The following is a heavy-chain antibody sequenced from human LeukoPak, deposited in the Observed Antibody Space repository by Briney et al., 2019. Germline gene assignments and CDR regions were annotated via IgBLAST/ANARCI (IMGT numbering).Heavy chain of an antibody. D-gene: IGHD4-17*01. CDR3: ARGGATVTTHFGY. CDR2: ISGYNGNT. CDR1: GYTFTNYG. Sequence: GASVKVSCKASGYTFTNYGITWVRQAPGQGLEWMGWISGYNGNTNYAQNFQGRVTMTTDTSTSTAYMELRSLRSDDTAVYYCARGGATVTTHFGYWGLGTLVTVSS. J-gene: IGHJ4*02. V-gene: IGHV1-18*01.